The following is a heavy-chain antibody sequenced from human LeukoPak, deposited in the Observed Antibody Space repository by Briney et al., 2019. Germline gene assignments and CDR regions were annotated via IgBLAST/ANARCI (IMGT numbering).Heavy chain of an antibody. CDR2: ISAYNGNT. CDR1: GYTFTSYG. CDR3: TRGRITMVRGVIWSLNRFDP. D-gene: IGHD3-10*01. J-gene: IGHJ5*02. Sequence: ASVKVSCKASGYTFTSYGISWVRQAPGQGLEWMGWISAYNGNTNYAQKLQGRVTMTTDTSTSTAYMELRSLRSDDTAVYYCTRGRITMVRGVIWSLNRFDPWGQGTLVTVSS. V-gene: IGHV1-18*01.